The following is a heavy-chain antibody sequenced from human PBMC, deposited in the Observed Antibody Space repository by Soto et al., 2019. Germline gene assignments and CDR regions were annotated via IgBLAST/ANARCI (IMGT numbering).Heavy chain of an antibody. D-gene: IGHD6-13*01. J-gene: IGHJ5*02. CDR2: ISGSGDST. V-gene: IGHV3-23*01. CDR1: GFTFSNYG. CDR3: ARDPIVYSSSYNWFDP. Sequence: EVQLLESGGGLVQPGGSLRLSCAASGFTFSNYGMNWVRQAPGKGLEWVSTISGSGDSTYYADSVKGRFTISRDNSKNTVFLLMNSLRPEDSAVYYCARDPIVYSSSYNWFDPWGQGTLVTVSS.